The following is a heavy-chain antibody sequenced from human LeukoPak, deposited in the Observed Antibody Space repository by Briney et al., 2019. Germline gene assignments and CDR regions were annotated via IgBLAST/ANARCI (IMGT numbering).Heavy chain of an antibody. CDR3: ARGGTVRWFDP. CDR1: GGSFSAYY. V-gene: IGHV4-34*01. D-gene: IGHD1/OR15-1a*01. CDR2: INHSGST. J-gene: IGHJ5*02. Sequence: PSETLSLTCAVFGGSFSAYYWSWIRQPPGKGLEWIGEINHSGSTNYNPSLKSRVTISVDTSNNQFSLNLRSVTAADTAVYYCARGGTVRWFDPWGKGTLVTVSS.